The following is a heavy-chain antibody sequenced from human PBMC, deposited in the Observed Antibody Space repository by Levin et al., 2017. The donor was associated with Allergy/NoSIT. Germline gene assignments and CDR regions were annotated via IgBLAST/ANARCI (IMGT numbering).Heavy chain of an antibody. CDR1: GILFSSNW. CDR3: ARDVRGGHFDY. CDR2: INQDVSEK. D-gene: IGHD2-15*01. V-gene: IGHV3-7*04. J-gene: IGHJ4*02. Sequence: GESLKISCATSGILFSSNWMSWVRQAPGKGLEWVANINQDVSEKYYVDSVKGRFTISRDNAKNSLYLQMSSLRAEDTAVYYCARDVRGGHFDYWGQGTLVTVSS.